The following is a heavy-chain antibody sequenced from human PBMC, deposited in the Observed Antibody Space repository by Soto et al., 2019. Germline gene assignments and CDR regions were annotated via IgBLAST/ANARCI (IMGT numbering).Heavy chain of an antibody. CDR2: IYHTGST. CDR3: ARDQLEGNWFDP. J-gene: IGHJ5*02. V-gene: IGHV4-30-2*01. D-gene: IGHD1-1*01. CDR1: GGSISSGGYS. Sequence: QLQLQESGSGLVRPSQTLSLTCAVSGGSISSGGYSWNWIRQPPGKGLGWIGYIYHTGSTLDNPSLKSRVTISVDKSKNQFSLKLSSVTAADTAVYYCARDQLEGNWFDPWGQGTLVTVSS.